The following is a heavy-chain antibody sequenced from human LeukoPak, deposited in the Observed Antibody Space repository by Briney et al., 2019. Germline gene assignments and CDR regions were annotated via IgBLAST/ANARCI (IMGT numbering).Heavy chain of an antibody. CDR3: ARGLAGLLYYYERWRFLDI. J-gene: IGHJ3*02. V-gene: IGHV4-39*07. CDR1: GGSISSSSYY. Sequence: PSETLSLTCTVSGGSISSSSYYWGWIRQPPGKGLEWIGEINHSGSTNYNPSLKSRVTISVDTSKNQFSLKLSSVTAADTAVYYCARGLAGLLYYYERWRFLDIWGQGTMVTVSS. CDR2: INHSGST. D-gene: IGHD3-22*01.